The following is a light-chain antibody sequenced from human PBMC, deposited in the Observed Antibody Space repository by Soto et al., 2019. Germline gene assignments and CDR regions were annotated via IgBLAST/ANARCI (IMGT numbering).Light chain of an antibody. Sequence: QAVVTQPPSVSAAPGQKVTISCSGSSSNTGNNYVSWYRQLPGTAPKLLIYDNNKRPSGIPDRFAGSKSGTSATLGITGLQTGDEADYYCGTWDSSLSAWVFGGGTKVTVL. CDR1: SSNTGNNY. V-gene: IGLV1-51*01. CDR3: GTWDSSLSAWV. CDR2: DNN. J-gene: IGLJ3*02.